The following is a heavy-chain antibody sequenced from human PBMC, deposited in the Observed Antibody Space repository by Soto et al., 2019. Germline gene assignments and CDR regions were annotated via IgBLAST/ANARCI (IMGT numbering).Heavy chain of an antibody. D-gene: IGHD2-8*01. J-gene: IGHJ6*02. Sequence: QVQLQESGPGLVKPSETLSLTCTVSGGSISSYYWSWIRHPAGKGLEWIGRIYTSGSTNYNPSLKSRVTMSVDTSKNQCALKLSSVTAADTAVYYCAREEGHCTNGVCYYYYGMDVWGQGTTVTVSS. CDR1: GGSISSYY. CDR2: IYTSGST. CDR3: AREEGHCTNGVCYYYYGMDV. V-gene: IGHV4-4*07.